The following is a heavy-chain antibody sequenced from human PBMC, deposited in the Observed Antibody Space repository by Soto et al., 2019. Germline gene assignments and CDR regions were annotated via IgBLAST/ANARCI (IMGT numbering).Heavy chain of an antibody. Sequence: QVQLVESGGGVVQPGRSLRLSCAASGFTFSSYAMHWVRQAPGKGLEWVALISSDGSIESFADSVKGRFTISRDNSRNTLYLQMDSLRPEDTAVYHCAKRGHCSGGICYSFHFDYWGQGTLVTVSS. D-gene: IGHD2-15*01. CDR2: ISSDGSIE. CDR3: AKRGHCSGGICYSFHFDY. J-gene: IGHJ4*02. CDR1: GFTFSSYA. V-gene: IGHV3-30*18.